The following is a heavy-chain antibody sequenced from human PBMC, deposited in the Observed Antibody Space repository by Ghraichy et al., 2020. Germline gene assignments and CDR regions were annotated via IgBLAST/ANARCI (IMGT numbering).Heavy chain of an antibody. CDR3: ARDLTNSLGFDY. Sequence: GGSLRLSCAASGFTVSSNYMSWVRQAPGKGLEWVSVIYSGDSTYYADSVKGRFTISRDNSKNTLYLQMNSLRAEDTAVYYCARDLTNSLGFDYWGQGTLVTVSS. D-gene: IGHD4-23*01. V-gene: IGHV3-66*01. J-gene: IGHJ4*02. CDR2: IYSGDST. CDR1: GFTVSSNY.